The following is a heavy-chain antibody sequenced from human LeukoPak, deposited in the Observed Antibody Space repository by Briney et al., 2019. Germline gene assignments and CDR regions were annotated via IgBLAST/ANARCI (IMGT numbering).Heavy chain of an antibody. J-gene: IGHJ4*02. Sequence: PGGSLRLSCAASGFTFSSYGMHWVRQAPGKGLEWMAFIRYDGSNKWYADSVKGRFTTSRDNSKNTLYLQMNSLRAEDTAVYYCAKDFYGTSGYYYWFYFEHWGQGALVTVSS. V-gene: IGHV3-30*02. D-gene: IGHD3-22*01. CDR1: GFTFSSYG. CDR2: IRYDGSNK. CDR3: AKDFYGTSGYYYWFYFEH.